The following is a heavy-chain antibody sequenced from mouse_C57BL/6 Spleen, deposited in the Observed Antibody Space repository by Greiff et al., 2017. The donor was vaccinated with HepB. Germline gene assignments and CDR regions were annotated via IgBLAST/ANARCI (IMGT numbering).Heavy chain of an antibody. CDR3: ARCNDGYYEGYFDV. CDR2: IDPSDSET. J-gene: IGHJ1*03. Sequence: VKLQQPGAELVRPGSSVKLSCKASGYTFTSYWMHWVKQRPIQGLEWIGNIDPSDSETHYNQKFKDKATLTVDKSSSTAYMQLSSLTSEDSAVYYCARCNDGYYEGYFDVWGTGTTVTVSS. CDR1: GYTFTSYW. D-gene: IGHD2-3*01. V-gene: IGHV1-52*01.